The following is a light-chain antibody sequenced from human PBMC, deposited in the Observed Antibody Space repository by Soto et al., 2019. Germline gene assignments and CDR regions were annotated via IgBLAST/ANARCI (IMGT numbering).Light chain of an antibody. Sequence: QSVLTQPASVSGSPGQSITISCTGTSSDVGGYNYVSWYQQHPGKAPKLMIYDVSNRPSGVSNRFSGSKSGNTASLTISGLQAEDAADYYCSSYTSSSTDVFGTGTKLTVL. CDR1: SSDVGGYNY. V-gene: IGLV2-14*01. CDR2: DVS. CDR3: SSYTSSSTDV. J-gene: IGLJ1*01.